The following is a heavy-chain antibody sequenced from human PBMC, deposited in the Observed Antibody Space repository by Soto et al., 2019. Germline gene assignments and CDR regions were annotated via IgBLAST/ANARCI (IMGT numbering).Heavy chain of an antibody. D-gene: IGHD6-6*01. CDR2: IYYSGST. CDR1: GGSISSSSYY. Sequence: PSETLSLTCTVSGGSISSSSYYWGWIRQPPGKGLEWIGSIYYSGSTYYNPSLKSRVTISVDTSKNQFSLKLSSVTAADTAVYYCASPRAEYSSSEPPNWFDPWGQGTLVTVSS. CDR3: ASPRAEYSSSEPPNWFDP. V-gene: IGHV4-39*01. J-gene: IGHJ5*02.